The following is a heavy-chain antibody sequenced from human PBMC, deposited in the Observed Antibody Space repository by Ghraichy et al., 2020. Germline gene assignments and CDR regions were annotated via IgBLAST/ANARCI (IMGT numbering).Heavy chain of an antibody. CDR3: ARDAAAAGTIDY. D-gene: IGHD6-13*01. J-gene: IGHJ4*02. Sequence: TCAASGFTFSSYWMSWVRQAPGKGLEWVANIKQDGSEKYYVDSVKGRFTISRDNAKNSLYLQMSSLRAEDTAVYYCARDAAAAGTIDYWGQGTLVTVSS. CDR1: GFTFSSYW. CDR2: IKQDGSEK. V-gene: IGHV3-7*03.